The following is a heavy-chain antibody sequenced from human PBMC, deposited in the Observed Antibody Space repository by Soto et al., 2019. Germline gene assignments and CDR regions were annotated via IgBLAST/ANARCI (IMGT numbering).Heavy chain of an antibody. CDR2: ISGSGGST. D-gene: IGHD3-3*01. CDR3: AKARAQYYDFWSGYPVDY. J-gene: IGHJ4*02. V-gene: IGHV3-23*01. Sequence: GGSLRLSCAASGFTFSSYGMHWVRQAPGKGLEWVSAISGSGGSTYYADSVKGRFTISRDNSKNTLYLQMNSLRAEDTAVYYCAKARAQYYDFWSGYPVDYWGQGT. CDR1: GFTFSSYG.